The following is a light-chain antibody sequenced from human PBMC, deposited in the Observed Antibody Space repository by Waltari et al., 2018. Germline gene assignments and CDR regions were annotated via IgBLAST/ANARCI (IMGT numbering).Light chain of an antibody. J-gene: IGLJ2*01. V-gene: IGLV1-44*01. CDR2: SYN. CDR1: SSNIGSNT. Sequence: QSVLTQPPSASGTPGQRVTISCSGSSSNIGSNTVNWYQQLPGTAPKLLLYSYNQRPSGVPDRFSGSKSGTSASLAISGLQSGDEADYYCAAWDDSLNGPVVFGGGTKLTVL. CDR3: AAWDDSLNGPVV.